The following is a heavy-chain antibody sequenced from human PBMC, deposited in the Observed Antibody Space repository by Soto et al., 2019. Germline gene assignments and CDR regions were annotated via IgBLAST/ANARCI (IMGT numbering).Heavy chain of an antibody. V-gene: IGHV3-9*01. CDR3: AKDLGIQLWDAFEI. CDR2: ISWNSGSI. CDR1: GFTFDDYA. J-gene: IGHJ3*02. D-gene: IGHD5-18*01. Sequence: EVQLVESGGGLVQPGRSLRLSCAASGFTFDDYAMHCVRQAPGKGLEWVSGISWNSGSIGYAVSVKGRFTLSRDNAKNARYLQMNRLRAEDTAVDYCAKDLGIQLWDAFEIWGQGTMVTVSS.